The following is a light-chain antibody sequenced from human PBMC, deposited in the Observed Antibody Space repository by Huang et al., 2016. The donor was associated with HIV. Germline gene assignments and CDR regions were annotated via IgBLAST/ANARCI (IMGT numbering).Light chain of an antibody. CDR2: DAS. CDR1: QSISNY. CDR3: QQRSNWPPIFT. J-gene: IGKJ3*01. V-gene: IGKV3-11*01. Sequence: EIVLTQSPVTLSLSPGERATVSCRASQSISNYLAWYQQKPGQAPRLRIYDASKRASGIPARFSGSGSGTDFTLTISSLEPEDFTIYYCQQRSNWPPIFTFGPGTKVDIK.